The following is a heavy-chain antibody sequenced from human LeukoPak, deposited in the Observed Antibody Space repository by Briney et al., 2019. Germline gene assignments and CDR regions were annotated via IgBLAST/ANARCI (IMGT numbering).Heavy chain of an antibody. CDR3: AKDYRYAIAAPGRQYNWFDR. V-gene: IGHV3-48*03. CDR2: ISSSGTTI. J-gene: IGHJ5*02. CDR1: GFTFNTYE. Sequence: GGSLRLSCAGSGFTFNTYEMHWFRQAPGKGLEWVSYISSSGTTIYYADSVKGRFTISRDDSKNTLYPQMNSLRAEDTAVYYCAKDYRYAIAAPGRQYNWFDRWGQGTRVTVSS. D-gene: IGHD6-13*01.